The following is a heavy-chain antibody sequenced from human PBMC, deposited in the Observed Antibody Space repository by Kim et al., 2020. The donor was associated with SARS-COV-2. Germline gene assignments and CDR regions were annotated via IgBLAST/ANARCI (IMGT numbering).Heavy chain of an antibody. Sequence: GGSLRLSCAASGFTFSSYWMHWVRQAPGKGLVWVSRINSDGSSTSYADSVKGRFTISRDNAKNTLYLQMNSLRAEDTAVYYCARGVVALPRIAAAGTWPHSMDVWGQGTTVTVSS. D-gene: IGHD6-13*01. V-gene: IGHV3-74*01. CDR2: INSDGSST. CDR3: ARGVVALPRIAAAGTWPHSMDV. CDR1: GFTFSSYW. J-gene: IGHJ6*02.